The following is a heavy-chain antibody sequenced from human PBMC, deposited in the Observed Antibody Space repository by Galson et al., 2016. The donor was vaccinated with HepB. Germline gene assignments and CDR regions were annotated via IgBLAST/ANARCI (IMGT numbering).Heavy chain of an antibody. CDR1: GFSFRSHA. D-gene: IGHD6-19*01. V-gene: IGHV3-21*01. CDR2: ISSGRSYT. Sequence: SLRLSCAVSGFSFRSHAMNWARQAPGKGLEWVSSISSGRSYTYYADSVKGRFTISRDNARNSLYLQMNSLRVEDTAVYYCARMRYSSGWLDGFDIWGQGTMVTVSS. CDR3: ARMRYSSGWLDGFDI. J-gene: IGHJ3*02.